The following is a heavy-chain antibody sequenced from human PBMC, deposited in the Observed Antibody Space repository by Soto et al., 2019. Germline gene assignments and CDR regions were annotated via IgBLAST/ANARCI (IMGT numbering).Heavy chain of an antibody. J-gene: IGHJ4*02. V-gene: IGHV3-23*01. CDR1: GFTFSSYA. CDR3: AKGYCSGGSCYVFDY. Sequence: VGSLRLSCAASGFTFSSYAMSWVRQAPGKGLEWVSAISGSGGSTYYADSVKGRFTISRDNSKNTLYLQMNSLRAEDTAVYYCAKGYCSGGSCYVFDYWGQGTLVTVSS. CDR2: ISGSGGST. D-gene: IGHD2-15*01.